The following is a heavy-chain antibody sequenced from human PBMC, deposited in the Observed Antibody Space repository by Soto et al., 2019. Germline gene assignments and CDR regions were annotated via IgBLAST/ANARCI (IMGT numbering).Heavy chain of an antibody. CDR1: GFTFSSYE. CDR3: ATLPDSGGAFDI. V-gene: IGHV3-48*03. D-gene: IGHD4-17*01. Sequence: GGSLRLSCAASGFTFSSYEMNWVRQAPGKGLEWVSYISSSGSTIYYADSVKGRFTISRDNAKNSLYLQMNSLRAEDTAVYYRATLPDSGGAFDIWGQGTMVTVSS. CDR2: ISSSGSTI. J-gene: IGHJ3*02.